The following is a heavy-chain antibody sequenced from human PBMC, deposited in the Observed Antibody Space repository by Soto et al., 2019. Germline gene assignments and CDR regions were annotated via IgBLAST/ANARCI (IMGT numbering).Heavy chain of an antibody. J-gene: IGHJ4*02. V-gene: IGHV3-7*03. CDR3: VRYRPKYLGYDGYDWPLED. CDR2: IKGDGSEK. CDR1: GFTFSAYW. D-gene: IGHD5-12*01. Sequence: PGGPLRLSCAASGFTFSAYWMSWFRQAPGKGLEWVANIKGDGSEKYYVDPVKGRFTISRDNAKKSLELQMNSLRVDDTAVYYCVRYRPKYLGYDGYDWPLEDWGQGTLVTVSS.